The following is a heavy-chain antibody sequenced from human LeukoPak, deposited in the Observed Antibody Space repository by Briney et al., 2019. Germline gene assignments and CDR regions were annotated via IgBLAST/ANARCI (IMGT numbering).Heavy chain of an antibody. Sequence: ASVKVSCKASGYTFTSYGISWVRQAPGQGLEWMGWISAYNGNTNYAQKLQGRVTMTTDTSTSTAYMELRSLRSDDTAVYYCATAFYFDYGDYLALDWFDPWGQGTLVTVSS. D-gene: IGHD4-17*01. CDR2: ISAYNGNT. CDR3: ATAFYFDYGDYLALDWFDP. V-gene: IGHV1-18*01. J-gene: IGHJ5*02. CDR1: GYTFTSYG.